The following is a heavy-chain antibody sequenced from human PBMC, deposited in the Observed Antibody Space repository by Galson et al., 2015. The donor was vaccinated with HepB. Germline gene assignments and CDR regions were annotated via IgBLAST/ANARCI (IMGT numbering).Heavy chain of an antibody. CDR2: INPSGGST. Sequence: SVKVSCKASGYTFTSYYMHWVRQAPGQGLEWMGIINPSGGSTSYAQKFQGRVTMTRDTSTSTVYMELSSLRSEDTAVYYCAREGQMASNEPDAFDVWGQGTVVTVSS. CDR3: AREGQMASNEPDAFDV. J-gene: IGHJ3*01. CDR1: GYTFTSYY. D-gene: IGHD5-24*01. V-gene: IGHV1-46*01.